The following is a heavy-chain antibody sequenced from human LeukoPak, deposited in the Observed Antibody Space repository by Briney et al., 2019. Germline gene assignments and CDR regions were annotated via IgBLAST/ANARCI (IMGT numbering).Heavy chain of an antibody. V-gene: IGHV4-61*01. CDR3: ARTNAFDI. CDR2: IYYSGST. Sequence: PSETLSLTCTVSGGSISSSSYYWSWIRQPPGKGLEWIGYIYYSGSTNYNPSLKSRVTISVDTSKNQFSLRLSSVTAADTAVYYCARTNAFDIWGQGTMVTVSS. CDR1: GGSISSSSYY. J-gene: IGHJ3*02.